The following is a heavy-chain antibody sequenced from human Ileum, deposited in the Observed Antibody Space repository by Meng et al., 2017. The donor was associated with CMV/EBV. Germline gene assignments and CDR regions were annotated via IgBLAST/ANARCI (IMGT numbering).Heavy chain of an antibody. CDR1: GGAISNYH. J-gene: IGHJ4*02. Sequence: PQEADPGLVNTSEALPPTCYVPGGAISNYHWSWIRQPAGKALEWIAHIYTSGTTNYNPSLKSRVTMSVDTSRNQFSLKLTSVTAADTAVYYCARNYGSGNWNFFHYWGQGTLVTVSS. CDR3: ARNYGSGNWNFFHY. V-gene: IGHV4-4*07. CDR2: IYTSGTT. D-gene: IGHD3-10*01.